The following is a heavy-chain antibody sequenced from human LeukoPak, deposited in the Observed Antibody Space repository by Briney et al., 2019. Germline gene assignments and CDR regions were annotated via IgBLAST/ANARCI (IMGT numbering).Heavy chain of an antibody. Sequence: SETLSLTCTVSGGSISSYYWSWIRQPPGKGLEWIGYIYYSGRTNYNPSLKSRVTISVDTSKNQFSLKLSSVTAADTAVYYCARVRGCSGGSCRYDSSGYYGFWLDYWGQGTLVTVSS. V-gene: IGHV4-59*01. D-gene: IGHD3-22*01. CDR3: ARVRGCSGGSCRYDSSGYYGFWLDY. CDR1: GGSISSYY. CDR2: IYYSGRT. J-gene: IGHJ4*02.